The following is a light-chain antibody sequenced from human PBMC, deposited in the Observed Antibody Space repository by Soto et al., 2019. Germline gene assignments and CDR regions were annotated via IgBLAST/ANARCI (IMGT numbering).Light chain of an antibody. Sequence: QSALTQPASVFGSPGQSITISFPGTNRAVGAYNYVSWYQQHPGKAPKLMIYDVTTRPSGVSDRFSGSKSGITASLTISGLQAEDEADYYCSSYSSSTTWVFGGGTKVTVL. CDR2: DVT. CDR1: NRAVGAYNY. V-gene: IGLV2-14*01. CDR3: SSYSSSTTWV. J-gene: IGLJ3*02.